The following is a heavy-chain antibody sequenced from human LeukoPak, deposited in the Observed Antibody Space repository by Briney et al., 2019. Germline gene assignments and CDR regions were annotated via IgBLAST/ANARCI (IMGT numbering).Heavy chain of an antibody. CDR1: GFTFSSYA. D-gene: IGHD2-21*01. CDR3: AKGLGWDIVVEADY. J-gene: IGHJ4*02. V-gene: IGHV3-23*01. Sequence: PGGSLGLSCAASGFTFSSYAMSWVRQAPGKGLEWVSAISGSGGSTYYADSVKGRFTISRDNSKNTLYLQMNSLRAKNTAVYYCAKGLGWDIVVEADYWGQGTLVTVSS. CDR2: ISGSGGST.